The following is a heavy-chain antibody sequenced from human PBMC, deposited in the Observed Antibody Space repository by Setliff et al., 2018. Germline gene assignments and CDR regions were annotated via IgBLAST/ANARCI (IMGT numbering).Heavy chain of an antibody. CDR1: GFTFSDYY. V-gene: IGHV3-15*01. D-gene: IGHD2-15*01. Sequence: GGSLRLSCAASGFTFSDYYMSWIRQAPGKGLEWVGRIKSKTDGGTIDYAAPVKGRFIISGDESENTLYLQMNNLKTEDTGVYYCTTDRRGGCSGASCYDFDYWGQGTLVTVSS. J-gene: IGHJ4*02. CDR2: IKSKTDGGTI. CDR3: TTDRRGGCSGASCYDFDY.